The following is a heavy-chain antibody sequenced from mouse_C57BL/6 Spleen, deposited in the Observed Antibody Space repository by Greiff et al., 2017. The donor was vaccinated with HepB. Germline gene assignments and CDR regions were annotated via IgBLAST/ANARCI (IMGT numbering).Heavy chain of an antibody. D-gene: IGHD2-1*01. CDR3: ARAGVTNYYAMDY. CDR2: INYDGSST. V-gene: IGHV5-16*01. J-gene: IGHJ4*01. CDR1: GFTFSDYY. Sequence: EVKLVESEGGLVQPGSSMKLSCTASGFTFSDYYMAWVRQVPEKGLEWVANINYDGSSTYYLDSLKSRFIISRDNAKNILYLQMSSLKSEDTATYYCARAGVTNYYAMDYWGQGTSVTVSS.